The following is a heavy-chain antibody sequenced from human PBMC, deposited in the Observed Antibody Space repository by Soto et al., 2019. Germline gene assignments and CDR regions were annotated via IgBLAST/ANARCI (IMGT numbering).Heavy chain of an antibody. J-gene: IGHJ4*02. CDR2: ISYSGSS. Sequence: SETLSLTCTVSGGSISSYYWSWIRQPPGKGLEWIGYISYSGSSNYTPSLKSRVTISLDTSKSQFSLKLSSVTAADTAVHYCARSRWLVLWGQGTLVTVSS. CDR3: ARSRWLVL. D-gene: IGHD6-19*01. V-gene: IGHV4-59*01. CDR1: GGSISSYY.